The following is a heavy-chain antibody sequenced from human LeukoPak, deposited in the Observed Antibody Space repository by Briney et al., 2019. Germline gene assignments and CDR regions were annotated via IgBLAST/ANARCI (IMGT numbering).Heavy chain of an antibody. V-gene: IGHV1-24*01. CDR1: ASTLSELS. CDR3: ATGVYCATTTCPGYGNYYYFMDV. D-gene: IGHD2-21*01. CDR2: FEPKDGEA. J-gene: IGHJ6*03. Sequence: GPPVKVSCKLSASTLSELSIHWVRQAPGNGLEWEGGFEPKDGEAVYAERFRDRVILTDDRSSNAAYMDLSRLGADDTAVYYCATGVYCATTTCPGYGNYYYFMDVWGEGTTVTV.